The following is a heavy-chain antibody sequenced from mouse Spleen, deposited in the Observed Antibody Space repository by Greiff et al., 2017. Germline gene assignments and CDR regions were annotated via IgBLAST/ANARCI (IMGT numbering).Heavy chain of an antibody. D-gene: IGHD2-2*01. CDR2: IDPETGGT. J-gene: IGHJ3*01. V-gene: IGHV1-15*01. CDR1: GYTFTDYE. Sequence: VQLQQSGAELVRPGASVTLSCKASGYTFTDYEMHWVKQTPVHGLEWIGAIDPETGGTAYNQKFKGKAILTADKSSSTAYMELRSLTSEDSAVYYCTSYGYDDGGAWFAYWGQGTLVTVSA. CDR3: TSYGYDDGGAWFAY.